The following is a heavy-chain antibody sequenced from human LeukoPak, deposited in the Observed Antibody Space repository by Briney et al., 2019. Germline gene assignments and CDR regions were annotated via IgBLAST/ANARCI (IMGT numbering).Heavy chain of an antibody. Sequence: SETLSLTCTVSGDSISSSSYYWGWIRQPPGKGLEWIGSIHYSGTTYYNPSLKSRVTISVDTSKNQFSLKLSSVTAADTAVYYCARAPAQFDPWGQGTLVTVSS. CDR1: GDSISSSSYY. CDR2: IHYSGTT. CDR3: ARAPAQFDP. V-gene: IGHV4-39*07. J-gene: IGHJ5*02.